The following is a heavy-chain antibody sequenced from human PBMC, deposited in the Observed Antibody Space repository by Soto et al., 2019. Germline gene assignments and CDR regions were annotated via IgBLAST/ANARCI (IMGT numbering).Heavy chain of an antibody. Sequence: QVQLVESGGGLVEPGGSLRLSCSASGFKFSDHYMTWIRQAPGKGLEWVSKISGGGTTTYYADSVKGRFTVSRDNAKNSLYLQMNSLRAEDTALYYCARVPPSAGYGMDVWGQGTTVAVSS. CDR2: ISGGGTTT. CDR3: ARVPPSAGYGMDV. D-gene: IGHD6-19*01. V-gene: IGHV3-11*01. J-gene: IGHJ6*02. CDR1: GFKFSDHY.